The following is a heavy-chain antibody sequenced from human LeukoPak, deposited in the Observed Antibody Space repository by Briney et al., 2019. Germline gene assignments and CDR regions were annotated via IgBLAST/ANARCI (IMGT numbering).Heavy chain of an antibody. Sequence: GGSLRLSCAASGFTFSSYGMSWVRQAPGKGLEWVSAISGSGGSTYYADSVKGRFTISRDNAKNSLYLQMNSLRAEDTAVYYCARLETGDFDYWGQGTLVTVSS. CDR2: ISGSGGST. CDR3: ARLETGDFDY. CDR1: GFTFSSYG. J-gene: IGHJ4*02. D-gene: IGHD7-27*01. V-gene: IGHV3-23*01.